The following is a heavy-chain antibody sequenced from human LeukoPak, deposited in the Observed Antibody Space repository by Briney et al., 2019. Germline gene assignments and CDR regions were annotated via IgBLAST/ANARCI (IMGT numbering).Heavy chain of an antibody. V-gene: IGHV4-34*01. CDR3: AKGRGSGSYYNDY. D-gene: IGHD3-10*01. J-gene: IGHJ4*02. CDR2: INRGGDT. Sequence: SETLSLTCAVYGGSFRGYYWTWIRQPPGKGLEWIGEINRGGDTAYNPSLQSRVTISIDTSKNQIPLMLTSVTAADTAVYYCAKGRGSGSYYNDYWGQGTLVTVSS. CDR1: GGSFRGYY.